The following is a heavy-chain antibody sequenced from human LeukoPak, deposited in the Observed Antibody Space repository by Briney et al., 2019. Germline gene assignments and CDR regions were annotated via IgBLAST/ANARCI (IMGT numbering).Heavy chain of an antibody. CDR3: ARVWSGSLYCSGGSCYFDS. J-gene: IGHJ4*02. CDR1: GYSISSGYY. D-gene: IGHD2-15*01. CDR2: IYHTGSA. Sequence: SETLSLTCNVSGYSISSGYYWGWVRQAPGKGLEWIGSIYHTGSAYYNSPLKSRVTMSVDTTKRNFSLKIRFVTAADTAVYYCARVWSGSLYCSGGSCYFDSWGQGTQVTVSS. V-gene: IGHV4-38-2*02.